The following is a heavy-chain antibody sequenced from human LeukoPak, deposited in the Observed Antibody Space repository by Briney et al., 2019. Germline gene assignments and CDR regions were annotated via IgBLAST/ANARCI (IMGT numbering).Heavy chain of an antibody. Sequence: ASVKVSCKASGYTFTNYGFSWVRQAPGQGLEWMGWTSTHNGNKMYAQSLQGRVTVTTDTSTSTTYMELTSLRSDDTAVYYCARDLRRGSYYDGHYLDCWGQGTLVTVSS. V-gene: IGHV1-18*01. CDR2: TSTHNGNK. CDR3: ARDLRRGSYYDGHYLDC. CDR1: GYTFTNYG. J-gene: IGHJ4*02. D-gene: IGHD3-10*01.